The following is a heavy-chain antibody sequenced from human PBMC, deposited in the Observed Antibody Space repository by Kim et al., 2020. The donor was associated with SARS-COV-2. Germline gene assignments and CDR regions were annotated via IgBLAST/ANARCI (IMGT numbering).Heavy chain of an antibody. CDR3: VRGPPSSDGVDV. J-gene: IGHJ3*01. CDR1: GFTLSSYW. CDR2: IQEDGGDK. Sequence: GGSLRLSCGVSGFTLSSYWMSWARQAPGKRPEWVAYIQEDGGDKYYVDSVKGRFTISRDNAKNSLYLQMNSLRAEDMAVYYCVRGPPSSDGVDVWG. V-gene: IGHV3-7*01.